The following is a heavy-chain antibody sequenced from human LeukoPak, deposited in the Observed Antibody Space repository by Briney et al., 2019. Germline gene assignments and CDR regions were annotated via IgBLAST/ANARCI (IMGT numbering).Heavy chain of an antibody. V-gene: IGHV3-48*02. CDR1: GFTFGSYS. CDR2: ISSGSSTI. Sequence: GGSLRLSCAASGFTFGSYSMNWVRQAPGKGLEWVSFISSGSSTIHYADSVKGRFTISRDNDKKSLYMQINSLRDEDTAVYYRARLTGYSLDYWGQGTLVTVSS. D-gene: IGHD3-9*01. J-gene: IGHJ4*02. CDR3: ARLTGYSLDY.